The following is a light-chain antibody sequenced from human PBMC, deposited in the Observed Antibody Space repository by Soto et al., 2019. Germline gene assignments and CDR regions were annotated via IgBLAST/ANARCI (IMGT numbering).Light chain of an antibody. Sequence: QSALTQPASVSGSPRQSITISCTGTSSDVGGYNYVSWYQQHPGKAPKLMIYDVSNRPSGVSNRFSGSKSGNTASLTISGLQAEDEADYYCSSYTSSSTLFGGGTKPTVL. V-gene: IGLV2-14*01. J-gene: IGLJ2*01. CDR2: DVS. CDR1: SSDVGGYNY. CDR3: SSYTSSSTL.